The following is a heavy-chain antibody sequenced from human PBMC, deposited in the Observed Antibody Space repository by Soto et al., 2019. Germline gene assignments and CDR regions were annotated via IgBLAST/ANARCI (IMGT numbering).Heavy chain of an antibody. CDR3: ASGGVDTAMVIDY. Sequence: SETLSLTCTVSGGSISSSSYYWGWIRQPPGKGLEWIGSIYYSGSTYYNPSLKSRVTISVDTSKNQFSLKLSSVTAADTAVYYCASGGVDTAMVIDYWGQGTLVTVSS. D-gene: IGHD5-18*01. V-gene: IGHV4-39*01. CDR1: GGSISSSSYY. CDR2: IYYSGST. J-gene: IGHJ4*02.